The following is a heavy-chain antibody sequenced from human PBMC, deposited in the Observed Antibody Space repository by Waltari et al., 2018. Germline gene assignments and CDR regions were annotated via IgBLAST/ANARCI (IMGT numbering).Heavy chain of an antibody. CDR3: ARGLTGTTSYYYYYMDV. CDR2: SRPICGTA. Sequence: QVQLVQSGAEVKKPGSSVKVSCKASGGTFSSYAISWVRQAPGQGLEWMGGSRPICGTASDARQIQGRVPITAYKYTSTAYMEQSSLRSEDTAVYYCARGLTGTTSYYYYYMDVWGKGTTVTVSS. D-gene: IGHD1-1*01. CDR1: GGTFSSYA. V-gene: IGHV1-69*14. J-gene: IGHJ6*03.